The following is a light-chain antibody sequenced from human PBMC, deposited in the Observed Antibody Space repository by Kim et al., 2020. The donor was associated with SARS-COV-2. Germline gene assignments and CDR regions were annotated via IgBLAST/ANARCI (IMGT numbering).Light chain of an antibody. J-gene: IGLJ3*02. CDR3: QSYDSSLSGGV. CDR2: GNS. Sequence: QSVLTQPPSVSGAPGQRVTISCTGSSSNIGAGYDVHWYQQLPGTAPKLLSYGNSNRPSGVPDRFSGSKSGTSASLAITGLQAEDEADYYCQSYDSSLSGGVFGGGTQLTVL. CDR1: SSNIGAGYD. V-gene: IGLV1-40*01.